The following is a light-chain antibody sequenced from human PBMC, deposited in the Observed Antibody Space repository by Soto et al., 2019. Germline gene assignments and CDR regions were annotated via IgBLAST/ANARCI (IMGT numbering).Light chain of an antibody. CDR1: QTFIRW. CDR2: GAS. J-gene: IGKJ4*01. CDR3: QQTNSFPLN. Sequence: DIQVTQSPPSVSASVGDRVTLTCRADQTFIRWLAWYQQKPWKAPKLLIFGASNLLSGVPSRFSGSGSGTEFPLTISSLQGEDFATYYCQQTNSFPLNFGGGTRVEI. V-gene: IGKV1D-12*01.